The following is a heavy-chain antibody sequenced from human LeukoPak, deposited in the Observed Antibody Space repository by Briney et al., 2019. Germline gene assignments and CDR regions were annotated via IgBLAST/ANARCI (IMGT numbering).Heavy chain of an antibody. Sequence: SETLSLTCAVYGGSFSGYYWSWIRQPPGKGLEWIGEINHSGSTNYNPSLKSRVTISVDTSKNQFSLKLSSVTAADTAVYYCARMGGYSGYATHWGQGTLGTVSS. CDR1: GGSFSGYY. CDR2: INHSGST. D-gene: IGHD5-12*01. CDR3: ARMGGYSGYATH. J-gene: IGHJ4*02. V-gene: IGHV4-34*01.